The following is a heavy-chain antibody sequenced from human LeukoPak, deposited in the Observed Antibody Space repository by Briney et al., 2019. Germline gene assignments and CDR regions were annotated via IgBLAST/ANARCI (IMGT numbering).Heavy chain of an antibody. J-gene: IGHJ4*02. Sequence: SETLSLTCTVSGGSISSSSYYWGWIRQPPGKGLEWIGSIYYSGSTYYNPSLKSRVTISVDTSKNQFSLKLSSVTAADTAVYYCAREDSRANFDYWGQGTLVTVSS. V-gene: IGHV4-39*07. CDR2: IYYSGST. D-gene: IGHD3-22*01. CDR3: AREDSRANFDY. CDR1: GGSISSSSYY.